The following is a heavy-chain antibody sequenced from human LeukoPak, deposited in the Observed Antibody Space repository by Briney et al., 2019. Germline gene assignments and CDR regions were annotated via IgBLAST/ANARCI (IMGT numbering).Heavy chain of an antibody. CDR2: VDSGGST. V-gene: IGHV3-53*01. Sequence: PGGSLRLSGAASGFIVSIKDISWVRQAPGKGLEWVSVVDSGGSTYYAASVEGRFTISRDNSKNTVYLQMNSLRVEDTAVYYCARAGPIDYWGQGTLVTVSS. J-gene: IGHJ4*02. CDR3: ARAGPIDY. CDR1: GFIVSIKD.